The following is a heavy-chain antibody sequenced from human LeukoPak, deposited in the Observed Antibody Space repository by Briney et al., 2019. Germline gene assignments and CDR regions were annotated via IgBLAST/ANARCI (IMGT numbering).Heavy chain of an antibody. V-gene: IGHV3-23*01. CDR3: SRKPTDPASAVGL. D-gene: IGHD1-14*01. CDR2: ISDRGTST. Sequence: PGGSLRLSCLASGFTFSRYPMRWVRQAPGKGLEYVSSISDRGTSTYYADSVKGRFTISRDNSKNTLFLQMSSLRAEDTAVYFCSRKPTDPASAVGLWGLGTLVTVTS. CDR1: GFTFSRYP. J-gene: IGHJ5*02.